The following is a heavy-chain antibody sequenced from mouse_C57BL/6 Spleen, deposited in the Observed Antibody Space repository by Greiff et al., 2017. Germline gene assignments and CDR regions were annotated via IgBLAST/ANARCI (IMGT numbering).Heavy chain of an antibody. J-gene: IGHJ3*01. V-gene: IGHV1-42*01. D-gene: IGHD4-1*01. Sequence: EVQLVESGPELVKPGASVKISCKASGYSFTGYYMNWVKQSPEKSLEWIGEINPSTGGTTYNQKFKAKATLTVDKSSSTAYMQLKSLTSEDSAVYYCARRLGPTQGFAYWGQGTLVTVSA. CDR3: ARRLGPTQGFAY. CDR1: GYSFTGYY. CDR2: INPSTGGT.